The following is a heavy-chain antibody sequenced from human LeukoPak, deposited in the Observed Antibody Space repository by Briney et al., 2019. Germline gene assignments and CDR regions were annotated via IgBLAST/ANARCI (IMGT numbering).Heavy chain of an antibody. J-gene: IGHJ4*02. Sequence: GASVKVSCKASGYTFTSYAMHWVRQAPGQRLEWMGWINAGNGNTKYSQKFQGRVTITRDTSASTAYMELSSLRSEDTAVYYCARPRVAAANSEFDYWGQGTLVTVSS. D-gene: IGHD6-13*01. V-gene: IGHV1-3*01. CDR3: ARPRVAAANSEFDY. CDR2: INAGNGNT. CDR1: GYTFTSYA.